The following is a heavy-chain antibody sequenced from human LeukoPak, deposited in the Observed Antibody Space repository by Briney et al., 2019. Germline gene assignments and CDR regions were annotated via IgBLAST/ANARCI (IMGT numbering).Heavy chain of an antibody. CDR1: GFIFSNYA. CDR3: ARGVVVVAATPLDY. J-gene: IGHJ4*02. V-gene: IGHV3-66*01. D-gene: IGHD2-15*01. CDR2: IYSGGST. Sequence: GGSLRLSCAASGFIFSNYAMSWARQAPGKGLEWVSVIYSGGSTYYADSVKGRFTISRDNSKNTLYLQMNSLRAEDTAVYYCARGVVVVAATPLDYWGQGTLVTVSS.